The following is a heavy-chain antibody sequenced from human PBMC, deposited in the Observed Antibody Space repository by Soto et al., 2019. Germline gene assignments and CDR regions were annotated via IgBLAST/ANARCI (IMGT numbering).Heavy chain of an antibody. J-gene: IGHJ6*02. D-gene: IGHD6-19*01. Sequence: QVQLVQSGAEVTRLGPKLKASCRALGYPFPSYGTSWGRLAPGHGFDGMGWITAYNGNTNYAQKLQGRVTMTTDTSTSTAYMELRSLRSDDTAVYYCARDRLYSSGWYTYYYYGMDVWGQGTSVTVSS. CDR3: ARDRLYSSGWYTYYYYGMDV. V-gene: IGHV1-18*01. CDR2: ITAYNGNT. CDR1: GYPFPSYG.